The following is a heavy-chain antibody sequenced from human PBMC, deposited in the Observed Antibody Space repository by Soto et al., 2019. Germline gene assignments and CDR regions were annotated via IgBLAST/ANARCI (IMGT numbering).Heavy chain of an antibody. CDR3: ARGSSDYYYYYYMDV. Sequence: PSETLSLTCTVSGCSISSYYWSWIRQPPGKGLEWIGYIYYSGRTNYNPSLKSRVTTSVDTSKNQFSLELSSVTAADTAVYYCARGSSDYYYYYYMDVWGKGTTVTVSS. V-gene: IGHV4-59*01. CDR2: IYYSGRT. CDR1: GCSISSYY. J-gene: IGHJ6*03. D-gene: IGHD6-6*01.